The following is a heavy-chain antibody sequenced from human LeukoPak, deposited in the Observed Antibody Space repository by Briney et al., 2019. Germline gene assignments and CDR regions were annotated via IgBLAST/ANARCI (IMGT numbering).Heavy chain of an antibody. CDR3: ARGDGQLHYFAWFNRGVLFNI. CDR2: INPNSGGT. V-gene: IGHV1-2*06. D-gene: IGHD3-9*01. Sequence: GASVKVSCKASGYTFTGYYMHWVRQAPGQGLEWMGRINPNSGGTNYAQKFQGRVTMTRDTSISTAYMELSRLRSDDTAVYYCARGDGQLHYFAWFNRGVLFNIWAKGQWSPSLQ. CDR1: GYTFTGYY. J-gene: IGHJ3*02.